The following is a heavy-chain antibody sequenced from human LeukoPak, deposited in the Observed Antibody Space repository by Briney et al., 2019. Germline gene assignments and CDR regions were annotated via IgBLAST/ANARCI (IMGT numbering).Heavy chain of an antibody. Sequence: SETLSLTCAVYGGSFISGYYWTFIRQPPGNGLEWIGEIHHSGSTNYNPSLKSRVTISLDTSKNQFSLKLNSVTAADTALYYCASLRWDVGFEYWGQGTLVTVSS. CDR1: GGSFISGYY. V-gene: IGHV4-34*01. D-gene: IGHD1-26*01. CDR2: IHHSGST. J-gene: IGHJ4*02. CDR3: ASLRWDVGFEY.